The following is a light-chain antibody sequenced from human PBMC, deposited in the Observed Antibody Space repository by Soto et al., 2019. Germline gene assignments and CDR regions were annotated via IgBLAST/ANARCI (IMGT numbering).Light chain of an antibody. CDR2: DVS. Sequence: QSALAQPASVSGSPGQSIAISCTGTSSDGGRYNYVSWFQQHPGKAPKLRIYDVSNRPSGGSDHFSGSKSGNTASLTISGLQAEDEADYYCSSYTSSNTFVFGTGTKVTVL. J-gene: IGLJ1*01. V-gene: IGLV2-14*01. CDR1: SSDGGRYNY. CDR3: SSYTSSNTFV.